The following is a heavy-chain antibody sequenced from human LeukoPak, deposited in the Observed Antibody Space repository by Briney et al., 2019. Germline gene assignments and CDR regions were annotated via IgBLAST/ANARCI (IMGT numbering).Heavy chain of an antibody. CDR2: VARDGGAK. D-gene: IGHD6-19*01. J-gene: IGHJ4*02. CDR1: GFSFSNHG. V-gene: IGHV3-30*03. CDR3: AREATWGQWYFDH. Sequence: GTSLRLSCVASGFSFSNHGMHWVRQAPGKGLEWVTVVARDGGAKFYADSVKGRFTLSRDNSKNMFFLQMNFLTVEDTAIYYCAREATWGQWYFDHWGQGTPVIVSS.